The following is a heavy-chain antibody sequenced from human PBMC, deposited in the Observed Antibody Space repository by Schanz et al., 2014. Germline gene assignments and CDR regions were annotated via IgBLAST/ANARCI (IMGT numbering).Heavy chain of an antibody. V-gene: IGHV1-69*09. CDR2: IIPILGIA. D-gene: IGHD2-2*01. CDR1: GGTFSSYT. Sequence: VQLVQSGAEVKRPGSSVKVSCKASGGTFSSYTISWVRQAPGQGLEWMGRIIPILGIANYAQKFQGRVTMTTDTSTGTAYMELRSLRSDDTAVYYCARDRRRYCSTASCLHDNWFDPWGQGTLVIVSS. CDR3: ARDRRRYCSTASCLHDNWFDP. J-gene: IGHJ5*02.